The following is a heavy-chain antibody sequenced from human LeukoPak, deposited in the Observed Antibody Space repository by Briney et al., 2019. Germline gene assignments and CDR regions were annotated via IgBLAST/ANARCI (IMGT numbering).Heavy chain of an antibody. D-gene: IGHD3-9*01. V-gene: IGHV4-34*01. CDR2: INHSGST. CDR3: AGAMILTGYYKGDFDY. J-gene: IGHJ4*02. Sequence: PSETLSLTCAVYGGSLSGYYWSWIRQPPGKGLEWIGEINHSGSTNYNPSLKSRVTISVDTSKNPFSLKLSSVTAADTAVYYCAGAMILTGYYKGDFDYWGQGTLVTVSS. CDR1: GGSLSGYY.